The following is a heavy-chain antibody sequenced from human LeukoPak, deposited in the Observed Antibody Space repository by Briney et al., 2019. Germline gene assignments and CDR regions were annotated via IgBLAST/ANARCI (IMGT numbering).Heavy chain of an antibody. CDR3: AKSKSAIFGVVIMPNWYFDF. CDR1: GFTFSSYA. V-gene: IGHV3-23*01. Sequence: GGSLRLSCAASGFTFSSYAMSWVRQAPGKGLEWVSAISGSGGSTYYADSVKGRSTISRDNSKNTLYLQMNGLRAEDTAVYYCAKSKSAIFGVVIMPNWYFDFWGRGTLVTVSS. D-gene: IGHD3-3*01. CDR2: ISGSGGST. J-gene: IGHJ2*01.